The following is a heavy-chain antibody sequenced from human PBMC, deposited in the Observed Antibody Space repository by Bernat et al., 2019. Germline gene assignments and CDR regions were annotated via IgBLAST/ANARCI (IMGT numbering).Heavy chain of an antibody. D-gene: IGHD6-19*01. CDR3: AKDAPRTSGWYYFDY. Sequence: EVQLLESGGGLVQPGGSLRLSCAASGFTFSSYDINWVRQAPGKGLEWVSGISAGGGSTHYADSVKGRFTIPRDNSKNTLYLQMNSLRAEDTAIYYCAKDAPRTSGWYYFDYWGQGTLVTVSS. CDR2: ISAGGGST. CDR1: GFTFSSYD. J-gene: IGHJ4*02. V-gene: IGHV3-23*01.